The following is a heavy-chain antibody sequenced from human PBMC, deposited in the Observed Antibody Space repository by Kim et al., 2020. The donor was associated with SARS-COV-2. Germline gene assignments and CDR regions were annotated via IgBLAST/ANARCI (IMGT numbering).Heavy chain of an antibody. J-gene: IGHJ1*01. V-gene: IGHV1-18*01. D-gene: IGHD1-26*01. CDR2: INTNNGNT. CDR3: ARDSSAWVWELWKENFQH. Sequence: ASVKVSCKVSGYTFISYGISWVRQAPGQGLEWMGWINTNNGNTKYAQKVQGRVTMTTDTATTTAYMELRSLRSDDTAVYYCARDSSAWVWELWKENFQHW. CDR1: GYTFISYG.